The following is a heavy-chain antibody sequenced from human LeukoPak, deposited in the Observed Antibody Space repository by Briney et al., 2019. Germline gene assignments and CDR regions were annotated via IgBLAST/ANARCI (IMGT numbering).Heavy chain of an antibody. V-gene: IGHV3-23*01. Sequence: GGSLRLSCAASGFAFSSFAMGWVRQSPGKGLEWLSTINGGGNTTFYSDSVKGRFTISRDNSKNTLYLHMDSLKPDDTATYYCTKELHVAVAVADYYYFYMDVWGRGTAVTVSS. CDR3: TKELHVAVAVADYYYFYMDV. CDR1: GFAFSSFA. CDR2: INGGGNTT. D-gene: IGHD6-19*01. J-gene: IGHJ6*03.